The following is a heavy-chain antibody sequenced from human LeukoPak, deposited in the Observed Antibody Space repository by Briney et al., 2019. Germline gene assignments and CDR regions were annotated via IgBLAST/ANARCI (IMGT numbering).Heavy chain of an antibody. CDR1: GFTFSTYA. D-gene: IGHD1-26*01. CDR2: ISGGGGST. V-gene: IGHV3-23*01. CDR3: AKGGKWDVTPFDY. J-gene: IGHJ4*02. Sequence: GGSLRLSCAASGFTFSTYAMSWVRQAPGKGLEWVSSISGGGGSTYYADSEKGRFTISRDNSKNTLYLQVNSLRAEDTAVYYCAKGGKWDVTPFDYWGQGTLVTVSS.